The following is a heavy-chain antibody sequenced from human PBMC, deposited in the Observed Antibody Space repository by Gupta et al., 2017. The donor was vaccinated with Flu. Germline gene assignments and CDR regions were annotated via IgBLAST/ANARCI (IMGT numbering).Heavy chain of an antibody. Sequence: EVQLLESGGGWVQRGGSLGLSCAASGLTFSTYAMSWVRQAPGKGLEWVSAISFSGGNTYYADPVKGRFTISRDNSKNTLYLQMDSLRAEDTAVYYCAKVGPTSLYCSSSPCLYFDQWGQGTLVTVSS. CDR2: ISFSGGNT. V-gene: IGHV3-23*01. J-gene: IGHJ4*02. D-gene: IGHD2-2*01. CDR3: AKVGPTSLYCSSSPCLYFDQ. CDR1: GLTFSTYA.